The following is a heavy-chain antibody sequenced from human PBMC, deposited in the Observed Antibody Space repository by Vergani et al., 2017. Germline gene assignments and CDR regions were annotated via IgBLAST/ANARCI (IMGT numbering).Heavy chain of an antibody. D-gene: IGHD3-9*01. J-gene: IGHJ6*02. V-gene: IGHV4-59*13. Sequence: QVQLEESGPGLVKPSETLSLTCPVSGGSFNTYYWSWIRQSPGKGLEWIGYIYSTGSTNYNPSLNSRVTMSVDTSKNQFSLKLRSVTAADTAVYFCARVMYRDEASTGYRLEGMDIWGQGTMVTISS. CDR1: GGSFNTYY. CDR2: IYSTGST. CDR3: ARVMYRDEASTGYRLEGMDI.